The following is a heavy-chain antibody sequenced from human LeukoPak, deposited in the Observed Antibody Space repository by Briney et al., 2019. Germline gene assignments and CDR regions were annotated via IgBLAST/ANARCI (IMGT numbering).Heavy chain of an antibody. CDR2: INHSGST. Sequence: SETLSLXCAVYGGSFSGYYWSWIRQPPGKGLEWIGEINHSGSTNYNPSLKSRATISVDTSKNQFSLKLSYVTAADTAVYYCARLPGRRITIFGVVHDYWGQGTLVTVSS. J-gene: IGHJ4*02. CDR1: GGSFSGYY. V-gene: IGHV4-34*01. CDR3: ARLPGRRITIFGVVHDY. D-gene: IGHD3-3*01.